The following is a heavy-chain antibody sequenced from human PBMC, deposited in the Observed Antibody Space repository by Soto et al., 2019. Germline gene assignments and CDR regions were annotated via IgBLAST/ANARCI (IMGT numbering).Heavy chain of an antibody. CDR1: GYIFTDYY. V-gene: IGHV1-2*06. D-gene: IGHD6-13*01. Sequence: ASVKVSCKASGYIFTDYYMHWVRQAPGQELGWMGRINPNSGGTNYAQKFQGRVTMTRDTSISTAYTELSSLRSEDTAVYYCATRSSWYQYDYWGQGTLVTVSS. CDR3: ATRSSWYQYDY. J-gene: IGHJ4*02. CDR2: INPNSGGT.